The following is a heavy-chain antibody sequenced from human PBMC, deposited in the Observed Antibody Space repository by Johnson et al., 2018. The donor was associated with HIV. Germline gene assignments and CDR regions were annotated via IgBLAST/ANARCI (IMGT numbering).Heavy chain of an antibody. CDR3: VRDSYYYDYDSFDI. CDR2: ISYDAITK. CDR1: GFTVSSNY. Sequence: QVQLVESGGGLVQPGGSLRLSCAASGFTVSSNYMSWVRQAPGKGLEWVAVISYDAITKYYADSVKGRFTISRDNSKNSLYLQMNSLIVEDTAIYYCVRDSYYYDYDSFDIWGQGTMVTVSS. J-gene: IGHJ3*02. D-gene: IGHD3-22*01. V-gene: IGHV3-30*03.